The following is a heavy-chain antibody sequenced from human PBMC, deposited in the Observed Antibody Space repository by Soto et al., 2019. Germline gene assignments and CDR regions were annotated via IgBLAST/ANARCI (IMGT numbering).Heavy chain of an antibody. CDR3: ARDDSGFSGSHYIDYFNY. D-gene: IGHD1-26*01. CDR2: INPSGGST. V-gene: IGHV1-46*01. Sequence: ASVKVSCKASGYTFTTYYMHWVRQAPGQGLEWMGIINPSGGSTSYAQNFQGRVTLTRDTSTSTVYMQLSSLTSEDTAVYYCARDDSGFSGSHYIDYFNYWGQGALVTVSS. J-gene: IGHJ4*02. CDR1: GYTFTTYY.